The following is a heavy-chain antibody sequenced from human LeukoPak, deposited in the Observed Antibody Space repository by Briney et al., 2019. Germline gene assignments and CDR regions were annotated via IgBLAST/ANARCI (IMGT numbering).Heavy chain of an antibody. J-gene: IGHJ6*04. V-gene: IGHV4-59*01. CDR1: GGSFSSYY. CDR3: AGLHGYFYRMDV. CDR2: ITYSRRT. Sequence: PSETLSLTCTVSGGSFSSYYWNWLRQSPGKGLEWIGSITYSRRTNYSPSLKSRITISVDTSKNQLSLKLSSVTAADAAVYYCAGLHGYFYRMDVWGKGTTVTVSS.